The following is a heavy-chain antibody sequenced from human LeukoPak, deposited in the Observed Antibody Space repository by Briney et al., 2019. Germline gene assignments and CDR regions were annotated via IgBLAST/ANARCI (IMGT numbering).Heavy chain of an antibody. V-gene: IGHV3-30*02. J-gene: IGHJ6*03. CDR1: GFTFSSYG. Sequence: GGSLRLSCAASGFTFSSYGMHWVRQAPGKGLGWVAFIRYDGSNKYYADSVKARFTISRDNSKNTLYLQMNSLRAEDTAVYYCAKDLVYRNYYYVDVWGKGTTVTVSS. D-gene: IGHD1-14*01. CDR2: IRYDGSNK. CDR3: AKDLVYRNYYYVDV.